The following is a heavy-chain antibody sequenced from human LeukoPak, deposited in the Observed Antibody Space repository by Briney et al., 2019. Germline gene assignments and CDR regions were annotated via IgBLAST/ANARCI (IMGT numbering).Heavy chain of an antibody. V-gene: IGHV1-2*02. D-gene: IGHD2-2*01. CDR1: GYTFTGYY. J-gene: IGHJ6*03. CDR3: ARGSYHPIFYYYMDV. Sequence: ASVKVSCKASGYTFTGYYMHWVRQAPGQGLEWMGWINPNSGGTNYAQKFQGRVTMTRDTSISTAYMELSRLRSDDTAVYYCARGSYHPIFYYYMDVWGKGTTVTVSS. CDR2: INPNSGGT.